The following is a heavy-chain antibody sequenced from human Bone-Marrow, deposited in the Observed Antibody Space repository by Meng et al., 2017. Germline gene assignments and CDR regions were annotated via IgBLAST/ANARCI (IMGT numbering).Heavy chain of an antibody. Sequence: GSLRLSCTVSGYSISSGYYWGWIRQPPGKGLEWIGSIYHSGSTYYNPSLKSRVTISVDTSKNQFSLKLSSVTAADTAVYYCAGGPWELDFWGQGTLVTVSS. V-gene: IGHV4-38-2*02. D-gene: IGHD1-26*01. J-gene: IGHJ4*02. CDR3: AGGPWELDF. CDR1: GYSISSGYY. CDR2: IYHSGST.